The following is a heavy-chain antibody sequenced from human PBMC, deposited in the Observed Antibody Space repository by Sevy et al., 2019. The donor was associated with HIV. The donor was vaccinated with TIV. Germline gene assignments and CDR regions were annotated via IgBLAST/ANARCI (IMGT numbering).Heavy chain of an antibody. J-gene: IGHJ4*02. CDR2: ITSSGDTI. CDR1: GFTFSDYY. CDR3: AREYDYSHYAFDY. D-gene: IGHD4-4*01. Sequence: GGSLRLSCAASGFTFSDYYMTWIRQAPGKGLEWVAYITSSGDTIYYADSVKGRFTISRENAKNSLYLQMNNLRAEDTAVYYCAREYDYSHYAFDYWGQGTLVTVSS. V-gene: IGHV3-11*01.